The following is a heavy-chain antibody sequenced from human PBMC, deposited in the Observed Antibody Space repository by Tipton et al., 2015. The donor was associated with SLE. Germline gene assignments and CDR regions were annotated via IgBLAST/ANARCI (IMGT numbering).Heavy chain of an antibody. V-gene: IGHV4-39*07. D-gene: IGHD5-24*01. Sequence: TLSLTCTVSGGSIITSTHYWGWIRQPPGKGLEWIGSISYIGKTYYNPSLKSRAAISVDTSKNLFSLRLRSVTAADTAVYYCARREMSTITFDFWGQGTLVTVSS. CDR2: ISYIGKT. CDR3: ARREMSTITFDF. CDR1: GGSIITSTHY. J-gene: IGHJ4*02.